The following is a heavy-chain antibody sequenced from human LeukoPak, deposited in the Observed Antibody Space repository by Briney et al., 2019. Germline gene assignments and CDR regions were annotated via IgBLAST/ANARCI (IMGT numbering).Heavy chain of an antibody. CDR1: EFIFSDYA. V-gene: IGHV3-23*05. CDR3: AKFEGATIPGWFNDY. J-gene: IGHJ4*02. Sequence: GGSLRLSCAASEFIFSDYAMGWVRQAPGKGLEWVSTIDKTTYPTFYADSVKGRFTISRDNSKNTLYLQMNSLRTEDTAVYFCAKFEGATIPGWFNDYWGQGILVTISS. CDR2: IDKTTYPT. D-gene: IGHD6-19*01.